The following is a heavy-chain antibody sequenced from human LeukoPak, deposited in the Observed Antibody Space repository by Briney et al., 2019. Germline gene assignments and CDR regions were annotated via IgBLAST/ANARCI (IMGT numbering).Heavy chain of an antibody. Sequence: ASVKVSCKASGYTFTSYGISWVRQAPGQGLEWMGWISAYNGNTNYAQKLQGRVTMTTDTSTSTANMELRSLRSDDTAVYYCARAYSNYDYYYNMDVWGKGTTVTVSS. CDR3: ARAYSNYDYYYNMDV. CDR1: GYTFTSYG. J-gene: IGHJ6*03. CDR2: ISAYNGNT. D-gene: IGHD4-11*01. V-gene: IGHV1-18*01.